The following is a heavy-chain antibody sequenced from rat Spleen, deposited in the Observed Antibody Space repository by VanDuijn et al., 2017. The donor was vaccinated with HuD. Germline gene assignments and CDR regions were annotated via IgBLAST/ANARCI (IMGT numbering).Heavy chain of an antibody. CDR3: TRDRILRSTGFDY. V-gene: IGHV5-20*01. D-gene: IGHD1-6*01. Sequence: EVQLVESGGGLVQPGRSLTLSCAASGFTFSDYYMAWVRQATTRGLEWVASINYNGDNTYYRDSVKARFTISRDNAKSSLYLQMDSLRSEDTATYYCTRDRILRSTGFDYWGQGVMVTVSS. J-gene: IGHJ2*01. CDR2: INYNGDNT. CDR1: GFTFSDYY.